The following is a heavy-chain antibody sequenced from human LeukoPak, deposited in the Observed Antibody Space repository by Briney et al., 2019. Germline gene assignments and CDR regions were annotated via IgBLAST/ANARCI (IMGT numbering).Heavy chain of an antibody. J-gene: IGHJ4*02. CDR1: GYTFTIYG. Sequence: ASVTVSCKASGYTFTIYGISWVRQAPGQGLEWMGWISVYNGNRNYAQKFQGRLTMTTDTSTSTANMELRSLGSDDTAVYYCARDTGYGDYVGDYWGQGTLVTVSS. CDR2: ISVYNGNR. CDR3: ARDTGYGDYVGDY. V-gene: IGHV1-18*01. D-gene: IGHD4-17*01.